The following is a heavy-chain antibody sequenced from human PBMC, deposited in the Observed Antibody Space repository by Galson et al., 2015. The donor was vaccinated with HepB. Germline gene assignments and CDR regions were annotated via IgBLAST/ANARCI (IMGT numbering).Heavy chain of an antibody. V-gene: IGHV3-48*01. CDR3: ARGLRMFMIAGYDAFDI. D-gene: IGHD3-22*01. CDR2: ISSSSSTI. J-gene: IGHJ3*02. Sequence: SLRLSCAASGFTFSSYSMNWVRQAPGKGLEWVSYISSSSSTIYYADSVKGRFTISRDNAKNSLYLQMNSLRAEDTAVYYCARGLRMFMIAGYDAFDIWGQGTMVTVSS. CDR1: GFTFSSYS.